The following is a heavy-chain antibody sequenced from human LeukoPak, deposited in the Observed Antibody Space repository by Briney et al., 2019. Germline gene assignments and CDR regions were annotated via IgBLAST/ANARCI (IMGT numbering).Heavy chain of an antibody. CDR2: ISYDGSNK. CDR1: GFTFSSYG. V-gene: IGHV3-30*18. CDR3: AKKMTRGFYYDSSGQFDY. J-gene: IGHJ4*02. Sequence: LRLSCAASGFTFSSYGMHWVRQTPGKGLEWVAVISYDGSNKYYADSVKGRFTISRDNSKNTLYLQMNSLRAEDTAMYYCAKKMTRGFYYDSSGQFDYWGQGTLVTVSS. D-gene: IGHD3-22*01.